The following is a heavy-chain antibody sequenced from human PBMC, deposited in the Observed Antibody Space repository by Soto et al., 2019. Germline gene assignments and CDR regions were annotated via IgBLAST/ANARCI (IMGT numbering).Heavy chain of an antibody. V-gene: IGHV3-30*18. CDR2: ISYDGSNK. J-gene: IGHJ5*02. Sequence: GGSLRLSCAASGFTFSSYGMHWVRQAPGKGLEWVAVISYDGSNKYYADSVKGRFTISRDNSKNTLYLQMNSLRAEDTAVYYCAKEGTDIVVVPAATTRGNWFDPWGQGTLVTVSS. D-gene: IGHD2-2*01. CDR3: AKEGTDIVVVPAATTRGNWFDP. CDR1: GFTFSSYG.